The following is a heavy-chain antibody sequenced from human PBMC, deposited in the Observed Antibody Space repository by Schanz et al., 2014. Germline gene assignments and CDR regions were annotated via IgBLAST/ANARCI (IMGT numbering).Heavy chain of an antibody. Sequence: QVQLVESGGGVVQPGRSLRLSCAGSGFSFSDYGMHWVRQAPGRGLEWVAVISYHGSERYYADSVKGRFTISRDNSKKTMYVPMNSLRADDTAVYYCARDRHSGYALDFWGQGTLVTVSS. D-gene: IGHD5-12*01. CDR1: GFSFSDYG. CDR2: ISYHGSER. CDR3: ARDRHSGYALDF. J-gene: IGHJ4*02. V-gene: IGHV3-30*03.